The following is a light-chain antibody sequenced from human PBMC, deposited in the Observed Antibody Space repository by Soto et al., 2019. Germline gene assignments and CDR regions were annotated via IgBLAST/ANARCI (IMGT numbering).Light chain of an antibody. CDR3: SSYTTTNAVV. V-gene: IGLV2-14*03. CDR1: SSDVGGHNY. CDR2: DVS. Sequence: QSVLTQPASVSGSPGQSITISCTGTSSDVGGHNYVSWYQQHPGKAPKLMIYDVSNRPSGVSNRFSGSKSGNTASLTISGLQAEDEAEYYCSSYTTTNAVVFGGGTKVTVL. J-gene: IGLJ3*02.